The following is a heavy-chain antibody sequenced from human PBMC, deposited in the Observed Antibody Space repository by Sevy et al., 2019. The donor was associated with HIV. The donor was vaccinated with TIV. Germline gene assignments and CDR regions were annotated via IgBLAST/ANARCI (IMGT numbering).Heavy chain of an antibody. Sequence: SETLSLTCAVSGGSISSSNWWSWVRQPPGKGLEWIGEIYHSGSTNYNPSLKSRVTISVDKSKNQFSLKLSSVTAADTAGYYCARGFITMVQGVIIRSHYYYGMDVWGQGTTVTVSS. CDR3: ARGFITMVQGVIIRSHYYYGMDV. D-gene: IGHD3-10*01. J-gene: IGHJ6*02. CDR2: IYHSGST. CDR1: GGSISSSNW. V-gene: IGHV4-4*02.